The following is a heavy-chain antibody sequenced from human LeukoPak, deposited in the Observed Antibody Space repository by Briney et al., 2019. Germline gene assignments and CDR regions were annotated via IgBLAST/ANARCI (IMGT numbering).Heavy chain of an antibody. CDR3: AKDGESDFWSGYYVGYLDY. CDR1: GFTFSSYG. D-gene: IGHD3-3*01. V-gene: IGHV3-30*18. CDR2: ISYDGSNK. Sequence: GGSLRLSCAASGFTFSSYGMHWVRQAPGKGLEWVAVISYDGSNKYYADSVKGRFTISRDNSKNTLYLQMNSLRAEDTAVYYCAKDGESDFWSGYYVGYLDYWGQGTLVTVSS. J-gene: IGHJ4*02.